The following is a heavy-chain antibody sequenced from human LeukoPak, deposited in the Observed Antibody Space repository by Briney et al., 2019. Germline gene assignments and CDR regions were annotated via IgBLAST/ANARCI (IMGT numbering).Heavy chain of an antibody. Sequence: PGGSLRLSCAASGFTFTNAWMSGVRQATAKGRVGVVRIKSKTDGGTTDYAAPVKGRFFISRDDSKNTLFLQMNSLKTEDTAVYYCTPGPPGHDDYWGQGTLVTVSS. V-gene: IGHV3-15*01. CDR2: IKSKTDGGTT. J-gene: IGHJ4*02. D-gene: IGHD2-8*02. CDR1: GFTFTNAW. CDR3: TPGPPGHDDY.